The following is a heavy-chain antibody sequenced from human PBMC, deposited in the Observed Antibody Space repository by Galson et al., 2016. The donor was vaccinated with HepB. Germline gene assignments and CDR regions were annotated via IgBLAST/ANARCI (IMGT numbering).Heavy chain of an antibody. CDR1: GFSVSSNY. J-gene: IGHJ4*02. Sequence: SLRLSCAASGFSVSSNYLSWVRQAPGKGLEWVSVIFSAGTTYYADSVKGRFTISRGNSKNTLYLQMNSLRAEDTAGYYCARGSGSVSVDYWGQGTLVTVSS. CDR2: IFSAGTT. D-gene: IGHD1-26*01. CDR3: ARGSGSVSVDY. V-gene: IGHV3-53*01.